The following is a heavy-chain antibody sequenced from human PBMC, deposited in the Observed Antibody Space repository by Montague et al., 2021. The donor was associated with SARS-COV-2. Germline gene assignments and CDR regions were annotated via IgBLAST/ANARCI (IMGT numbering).Heavy chain of an antibody. D-gene: IGHD3-22*01. V-gene: IGHV4-39*01. Sequence: SETLSLTHTVSGGSVSSSSYYWGWIRQPPGKGLEWIGSIYYSGSTYYNPSLKSRVTISVDTSKNQFSLKLSSVTAADTAVYYCARHGKTRIAMIVVVIGYFDYWGQGTLVTVFS. CDR1: GGSVSSSSYY. CDR2: IYYSGST. J-gene: IGHJ4*02. CDR3: ARHGKTRIAMIVVVIGYFDY.